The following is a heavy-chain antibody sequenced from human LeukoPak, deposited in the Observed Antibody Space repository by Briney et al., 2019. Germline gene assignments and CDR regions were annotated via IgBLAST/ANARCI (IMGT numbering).Heavy chain of an antibody. CDR1: GYTFTDYY. CDR3: ATARGAMIVVGPPDY. Sequence: ASVKTSCKVSGYTFTDYYMHWVQQAPGKGLEWMGLVDPEDGETIYAEKFQGRVTITADTSTDTAYMELSSLRSEDTAVYYCATARGAMIVVGPPDYWGQGTLVTVSS. CDR2: VDPEDGET. V-gene: IGHV1-69-2*01. D-gene: IGHD3-22*01. J-gene: IGHJ4*02.